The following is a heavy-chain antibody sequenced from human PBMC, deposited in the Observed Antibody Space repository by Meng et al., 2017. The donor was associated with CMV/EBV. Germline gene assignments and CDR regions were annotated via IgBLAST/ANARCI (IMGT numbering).Heavy chain of an antibody. V-gene: IGHV1-46*01. D-gene: IGHD3-3*01. Sequence: ASVKVSCKASGYTFTSYYMHWVRQAPGQGLEWMGIINPSGGSTSYAQKFQGRVTMTTDTSTSTAYMELRSLRSDDTAVYYCARDPPYYDFWSGYYFKPNEPVLFDYWGQGTLVTVSS. CDR1: GYTFTSYY. CDR2: INPSGGST. CDR3: ARDPPYYDFWSGYYFKPNEPVLFDY. J-gene: IGHJ4*02.